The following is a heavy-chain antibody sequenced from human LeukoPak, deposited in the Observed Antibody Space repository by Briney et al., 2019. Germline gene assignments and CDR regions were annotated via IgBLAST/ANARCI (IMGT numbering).Heavy chain of an antibody. D-gene: IGHD2-15*01. V-gene: IGHV4-30-4*01. Sequence: SETLSLTCTVSGGSLSSGDYYWSWIRQPTGKGLEWIGYIYYSGSTYYNPSLKSRVTISVDTSKNQFSLKLSSVTAADTAVYYCARVGSWVVVAATRNYYYYGMDVWGQGTTVTVSS. CDR2: IYYSGST. J-gene: IGHJ6*02. CDR1: GGSLSSGDYY. CDR3: ARVGSWVVVAATRNYYYYGMDV.